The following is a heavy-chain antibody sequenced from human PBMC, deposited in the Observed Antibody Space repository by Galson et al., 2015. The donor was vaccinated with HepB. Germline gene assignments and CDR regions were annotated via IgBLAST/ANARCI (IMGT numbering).Heavy chain of an antibody. J-gene: IGHJ3*02. V-gene: IGHV5-51*01. CDR2: FYPGDSDA. D-gene: IGHD4-23*01. CDR3: ARNTGNSGIHDAFNI. CDR1: GYSFSNYW. Sequence: QSGAEVKKPGESLKISCQASGYSFSNYWIGWVRQMPGVGLEWMGSFYPGDSDARYSPSFQGQVTISADKSSSIAYMQWSSLKASDTAMYYCARNTGNSGIHDAFNIWGQGTLVTVSS.